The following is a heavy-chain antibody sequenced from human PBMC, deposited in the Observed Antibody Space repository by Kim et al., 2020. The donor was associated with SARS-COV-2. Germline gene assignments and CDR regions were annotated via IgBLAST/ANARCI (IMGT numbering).Heavy chain of an antibody. CDR2: ISGSGGST. CDR3: AKDWGESDYGDYKIDY. J-gene: IGHJ4*02. CDR1: GFTFSSYA. V-gene: IGHV3-23*01. Sequence: GGSLRLSCAASGFTFSSYAMSWVRQAPGKGLEWVSAISGSGGSTYYADSVKGRFTISRDNSKNTLYLQMNSLRAEDTAVYYCAKDWGESDYGDYKIDYWGQGTLVTVPS. D-gene: IGHD4-17*01.